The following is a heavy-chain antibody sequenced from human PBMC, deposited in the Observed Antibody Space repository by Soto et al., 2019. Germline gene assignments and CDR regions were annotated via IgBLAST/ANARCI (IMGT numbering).Heavy chain of an antibody. J-gene: IGHJ4*02. CDR2: ISSTTNYI. V-gene: IGHV3-21*06. CDR3: ARESEDLTSNFDY. Sequence: PGVSLRLSCAASGFTFSRYGMHWVRQAPGKGLEWVSSISSTTNYIYYGDSMKGRFTISRDNAKNSLYLQMNSLRAEDTAVYYCARESEDLTSNFDYWGQGTLVTVSS. CDR1: GFTFSRYG.